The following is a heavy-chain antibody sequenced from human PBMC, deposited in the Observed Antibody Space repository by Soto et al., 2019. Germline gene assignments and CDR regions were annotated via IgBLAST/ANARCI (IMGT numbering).Heavy chain of an antibody. J-gene: IGHJ5*02. V-gene: IGHV1-18*01. CDR3: ARAPLPSCSGGTCSPWWFDP. CDR1: GYTFTNYA. Sequence: GASVKVSCKASGYTFTNYAVTWVRQAPGQGLEWMGWININNGYTNYEQNLQGRVAMTTDTSTSTAYMEPRSLRFDDTAVYYCARAPLPSCSGGTCSPWWFDPWGQGTLVTVS. D-gene: IGHD2-15*01. CDR2: ININNGYT.